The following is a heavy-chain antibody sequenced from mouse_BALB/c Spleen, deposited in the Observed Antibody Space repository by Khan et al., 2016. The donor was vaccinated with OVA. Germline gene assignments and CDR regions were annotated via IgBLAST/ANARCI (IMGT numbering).Heavy chain of an antibody. V-gene: IGHV9-3-1*01. CDR2: INTYTGEP. CDR1: GYTFTNFG. D-gene: IGHD2-10*01. Sequence: QVQLKESGPELKKPGATVKMSCKASGYTFTNFGMNWVKQAPGKGLEWMGWINTYTGEPTYADNFKGRFAFSLETSASTAYLQIINLKNEDTATEFCARPPYFYYTMAYWGQGTTVTVSA. CDR3: ARPPYFYYTMAY. J-gene: IGHJ4*01.